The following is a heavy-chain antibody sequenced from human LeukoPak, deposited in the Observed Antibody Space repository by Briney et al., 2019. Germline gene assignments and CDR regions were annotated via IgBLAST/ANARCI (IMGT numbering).Heavy chain of an antibody. CDR3: ANSRYCSSTSCGVFDL. CDR2: ISYDGSNK. Sequence: PGGSLRLSCAASGFTFSSYAMHWVRQAPGKGLEWVAVISYDGSNKYYADSVKGRFTISRDNSKNTLYLQMNRLRAEDTAVYYCANSRYCSSTSCGVFDLWGQGTMLTVSS. D-gene: IGHD2-2*01. V-gene: IGHV3-30-3*01. CDR1: GFTFSSYA. J-gene: IGHJ3*01.